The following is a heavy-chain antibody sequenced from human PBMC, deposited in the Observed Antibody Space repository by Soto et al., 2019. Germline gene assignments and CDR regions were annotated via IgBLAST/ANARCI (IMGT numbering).Heavy chain of an antibody. J-gene: IGHJ4*02. CDR1: GGSISSSSYY. D-gene: IGHD6-19*01. CDR3: ARRPGIAVAGEYYFDY. V-gene: IGHV4-39*01. Sequence: SETLSLTCTVSGGSISSSSYYWGWIRQPPGKGLEWIGSIYYSGSTYYNPSLKSRVTISVDTSKNQFSLKLSSVTAADTAVYYCARRPGIAVAGEYYFDYWGQGTLVTVSS. CDR2: IYYSGST.